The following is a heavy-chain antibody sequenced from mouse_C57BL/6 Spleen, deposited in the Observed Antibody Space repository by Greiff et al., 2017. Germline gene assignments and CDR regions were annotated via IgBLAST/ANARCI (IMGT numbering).Heavy chain of an antibody. CDR1: GYAFTNYL. Sequence: QVQLQQSGAELVRPGTSVKVSCKASGYAFTNYLIEWVKQRPGQGLEWIGVINPGSGGTNYNEKFKGKATLTADKSSSTAYMQLSSLTSEDSAVYFCAREVTTVVATGGYYAMDYWGQGTSVTVSS. CDR2: INPGSGGT. CDR3: AREVTTVVATGGYYAMDY. D-gene: IGHD1-1*01. J-gene: IGHJ4*01. V-gene: IGHV1-54*01.